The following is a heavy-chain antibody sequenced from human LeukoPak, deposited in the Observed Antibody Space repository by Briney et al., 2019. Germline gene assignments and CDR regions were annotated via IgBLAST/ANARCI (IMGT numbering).Heavy chain of an antibody. CDR3: ELYGSIHDYYYGMDV. CDR1: GFTFSSYS. V-gene: IGHV3-48*04. CDR2: ISSSSSTI. Sequence: GGSLRLSCAASGFTFSSYSMNWVRQAPGKGLEWVSYISSSSSTIYYADSVKGRFTISRDNAKNSLYLQMNSLRAEDTAVYYCELYGSIHDYYYGMDVWGQGTTVTVSS. D-gene: IGHD4-17*01. J-gene: IGHJ6*02.